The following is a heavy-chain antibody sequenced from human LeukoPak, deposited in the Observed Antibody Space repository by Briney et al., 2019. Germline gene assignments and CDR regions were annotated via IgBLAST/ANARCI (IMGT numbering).Heavy chain of an antibody. Sequence: PGGSLRLSCAASGFTFSSYWMSWVRQAPGKGLEWVANIKQDGSEKYYVDSVKGRFTISRDNAKNSLYLQMNSLRAEDTAVYYCARDFFFDIVVVPAAIAGVDHWGQGTLVTVSS. V-gene: IGHV3-7*01. CDR3: ARDFFFDIVVVPAAIAGVDH. CDR2: IKQDGSEK. D-gene: IGHD2-2*02. CDR1: GFTFSSYW. J-gene: IGHJ4*02.